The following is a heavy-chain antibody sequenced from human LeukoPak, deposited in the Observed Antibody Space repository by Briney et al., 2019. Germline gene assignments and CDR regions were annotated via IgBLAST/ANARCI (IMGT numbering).Heavy chain of an antibody. CDR3: AGGGSGSAFDI. D-gene: IGHD2-15*01. V-gene: IGHV3-48*01. CDR1: GFTFSSYS. CDR2: ISSSSSTI. Sequence: PGGSLRLSCAASGFTFSSYSMNWVRQAPGKGLEWVSYISSSSSTIYYADSVKGRFTISRDNAKNSLYLQMNSLRAEDTAVYYCAGGGSGSAFDIWGQGTMVTVSS. J-gene: IGHJ3*02.